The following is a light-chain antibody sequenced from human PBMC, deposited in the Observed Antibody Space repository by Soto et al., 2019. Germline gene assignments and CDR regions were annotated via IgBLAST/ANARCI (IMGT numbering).Light chain of an antibody. V-gene: IGKV3-11*01. Sequence: IVLPQSPATLSLSPGERATLSCRASQSVSTYLAWYQQKPGQAPRLLVYDASNRATGIPARFSGSGSGTDFTLTISSLEPEDFAVYYCQLRNRGCTVGPGTKVDIK. CDR3: QLRNRGCT. CDR2: DAS. J-gene: IGKJ3*01. CDR1: QSVSTY.